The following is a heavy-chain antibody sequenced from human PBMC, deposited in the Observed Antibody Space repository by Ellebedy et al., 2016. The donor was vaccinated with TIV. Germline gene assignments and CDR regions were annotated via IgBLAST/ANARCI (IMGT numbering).Heavy chain of an antibody. Sequence: SETLSLTCTVSGGSISSYYWSWIRQPPGKGLEWIGDIYSSGTIKYNPSLESRVTISIDTSKNQFSLKLTSVTAADTAVYFCARERSGEDVHFDYWGQGALVTVSS. CDR3: ARERSGEDVHFDY. J-gene: IGHJ4*02. V-gene: IGHV4-59*01. CDR1: GGSISSYY. D-gene: IGHD1-26*01. CDR2: IYSSGTI.